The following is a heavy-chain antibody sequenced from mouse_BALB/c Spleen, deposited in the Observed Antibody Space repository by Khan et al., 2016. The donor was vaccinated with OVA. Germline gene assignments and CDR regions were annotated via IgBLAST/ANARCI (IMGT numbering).Heavy chain of an antibody. CDR1: GYSITSDYA. CDR2: ISSSGNT. CDR3: ARIYGGDFDY. J-gene: IGHJ2*01. D-gene: IGHD1-1*01. Sequence: EVQLVESGPGLVKPSQSLSLTCTVTGYSITSDYAWNWIRQFPGNKLEWMGHISSSGNTKYNPSLKSRISITRDTSKNQFFLQLNSVTTEDTATYYCARIYGGDFDYWGQGTTLTVSS. V-gene: IGHV3-2*02.